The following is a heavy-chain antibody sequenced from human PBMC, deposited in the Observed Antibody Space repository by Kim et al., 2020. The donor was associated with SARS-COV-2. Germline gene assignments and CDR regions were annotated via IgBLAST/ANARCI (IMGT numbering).Heavy chain of an antibody. CDR2: INAGNGNT. V-gene: IGHV1-3*01. CDR1: GYTFTSYA. D-gene: IGHD3-22*01. CDR3: ARGRAYDESCFDY. J-gene: IGHJ4*02. Sequence: ASVKVSCKASGYTFTSYAMHWVRQAPGQRLEWMGWINAGNGNTKYSQKFQGRVTITRDTSASTAYMELSSLRSEDTGVYYCARGRAYDESCFDYWGQGTLVTVSS.